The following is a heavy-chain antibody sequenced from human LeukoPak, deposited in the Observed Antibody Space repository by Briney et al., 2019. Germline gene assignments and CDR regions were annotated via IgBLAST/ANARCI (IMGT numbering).Heavy chain of an antibody. CDR2: ISGSGGST. V-gene: IGHV3-23*01. CDR3: ARVEYSSSPPFDY. Sequence: GGSLGLSCAASGFTFSSYAMSWVRQAPGKGLEWVSAISGSGGSTYYADSVKGRFTISRDNSKNTLYLQMNSLRAEDTAVYYCARVEYSSSPPFDYWGQGTLVTVSS. CDR1: GFTFSSYA. D-gene: IGHD6-6*01. J-gene: IGHJ4*02.